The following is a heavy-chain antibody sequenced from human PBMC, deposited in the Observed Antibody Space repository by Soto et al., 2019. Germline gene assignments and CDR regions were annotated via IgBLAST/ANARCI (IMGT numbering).Heavy chain of an antibody. CDR2: IYYSGST. D-gene: IGHD3-9*01. CDR3: ARDSNDMLDY. Sequence: QVQLQESGPGLVKPSETLSLTCTVSGGSVSSGSYYWSWIRQPPGKGLEWIGYIYYSGSTNYNPSLKSRVTISVDTSKNQFSLKLSSVTAADTAVYYCARDSNDMLDYWGQGTLVTVSS. CDR1: GGSVSSGSYY. V-gene: IGHV4-61*01. J-gene: IGHJ4*02.